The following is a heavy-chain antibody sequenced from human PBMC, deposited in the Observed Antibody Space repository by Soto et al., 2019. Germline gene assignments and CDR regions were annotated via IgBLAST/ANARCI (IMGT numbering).Heavy chain of an antibody. D-gene: IGHD3-3*01. V-gene: IGHV4-59*01. Sequence: SETLSLTCTVSGGSISSYYWSWIRQPPGKGLEWIGYIYYSGSTNYNPSLKSRVTISVDTSKNQFPLKLSSVTAADTAVYYCARGRITIFGVVRPYYFDYWGQGTLVTVSS. CDR2: IYYSGST. CDR1: GGSISSYY. CDR3: ARGRITIFGVVRPYYFDY. J-gene: IGHJ4*02.